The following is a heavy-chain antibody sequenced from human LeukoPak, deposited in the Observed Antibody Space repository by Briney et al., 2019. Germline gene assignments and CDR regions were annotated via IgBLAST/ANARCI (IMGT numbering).Heavy chain of an antibody. CDR2: INSDGSTT. CDR3: TRGNTGYGIFYC. CDR1: EFTINNYW. V-gene: IGHV3-74*01. D-gene: IGHD3-9*01. J-gene: IGHJ4*02. Sequence: QPGGSLRLSCAASEFTINNYWMHWVRQAPGEGLVWVSRINSDGSTTNYAGSVKGRFTISRDNAKNTLYLQMNSLQAEDTGVYYCTRGNTGYGIFYCRGPRTLVTVSS.